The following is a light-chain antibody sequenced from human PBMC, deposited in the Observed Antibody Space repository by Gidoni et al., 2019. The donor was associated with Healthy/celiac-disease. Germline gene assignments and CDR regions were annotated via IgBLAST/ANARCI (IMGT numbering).Light chain of an antibody. Sequence: EIVMPQSPATLSVSPGERATLSCRASQSVSSNLAWYQQKPGQAPRRLIYGASTRATGIPARFSGSGSGTEFTLTISSLQSEDFAVYYCQQYNNWLALTFGGGTKVEIK. V-gene: IGKV3-15*01. CDR3: QQYNNWLALT. J-gene: IGKJ4*01. CDR2: GAS. CDR1: QSVSSN.